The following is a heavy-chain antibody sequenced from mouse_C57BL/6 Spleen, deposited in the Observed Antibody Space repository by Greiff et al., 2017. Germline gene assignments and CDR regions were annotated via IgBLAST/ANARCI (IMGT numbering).Heavy chain of an antibody. J-gene: IGHJ3*01. D-gene: IGHD3-2*02. CDR2: ISYDGSN. Sequence: EVKLMESGPGLVKPSQSLSLTCSVTGYSITSGYYWNWIRQFPGNKLEWMGYISYDGSNNYNPSLKNRISITRDTSKNQFFLKLNSVTTEDTATYYCARDKSVDSSGPFAYWGQGTLVTVSA. V-gene: IGHV3-6*01. CDR1: GYSITSGYY. CDR3: ARDKSVDSSGPFAY.